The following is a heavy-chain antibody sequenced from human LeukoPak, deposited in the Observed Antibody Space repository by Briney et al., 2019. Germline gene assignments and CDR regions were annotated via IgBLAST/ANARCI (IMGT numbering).Heavy chain of an antibody. V-gene: IGHV5-51*01. CDR3: ARFNGDYVSY. CDR2: IYPGDSDT. Sequence: GGSLRLSRKGSGYSFTSYWIGWVRQMPGKGLEWMGIIYPGDSDTRYSPSFQGQVTISADKSISTAYLQWSSLKASDTAMYYCARFNGDYVSYWGQGTLVTVSS. CDR1: GYSFTSYW. D-gene: IGHD4-17*01. J-gene: IGHJ4*02.